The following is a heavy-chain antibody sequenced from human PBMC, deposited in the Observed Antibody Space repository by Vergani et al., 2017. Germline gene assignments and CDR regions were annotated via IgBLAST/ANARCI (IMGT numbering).Heavy chain of an antibody. CDR1: GDSIRSGVYY. CDR3: ARAGLPFYAFYMDV. V-gene: IGHV4-31*03. Sequence: QVQLQESGPGLVKPSQTLSLTCTVSGDSIRSGVYYWGWIRQHPGQRLEWIGYIYHTGTTYYNPSLRGRINISVDTSKNQLSLKLTSVTAADTAVYFCARAGLPFYAFYMDVWGKGITVTVSS. D-gene: IGHD2/OR15-2a*01. CDR2: IYHTGTT. J-gene: IGHJ6*03.